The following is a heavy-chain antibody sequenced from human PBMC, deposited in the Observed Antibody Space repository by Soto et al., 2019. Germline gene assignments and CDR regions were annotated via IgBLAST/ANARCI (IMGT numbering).Heavy chain of an antibody. D-gene: IGHD3-3*01. CDR3: ARGGPTYYDFWSGYPFDP. Sequence: GASVKVSCKASGYTFSAYYIHWVLQAPGQGLEWLGWIHPKSGGRHYAQTFQGWVTMTRDTSISTAYMELSRLRSDDTAVYYCARGGPTYYDFWSGYPFDPWGQGTLVTVS. CDR2: IHPKSGGR. V-gene: IGHV1-2*04. J-gene: IGHJ5*02. CDR1: GYTFSAYY.